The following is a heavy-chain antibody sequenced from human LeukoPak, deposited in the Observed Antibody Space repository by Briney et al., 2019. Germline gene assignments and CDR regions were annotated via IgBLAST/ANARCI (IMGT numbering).Heavy chain of an antibody. CDR3: ARGGGYSYGPYGMDV. CDR1: GGSISSHY. Sequence: SETLSLTCTVSGGSISSHYWSWIRQPPGKGLEWIGYIYYSGSTNYNPSLKSRVTISVDTSKNQFSLKLSSVTAADTAVYYCARGGGYSYGPYGMDVWGQGTTVTVSS. J-gene: IGHJ6*02. V-gene: IGHV4-59*11. D-gene: IGHD5-18*01. CDR2: IYYSGST.